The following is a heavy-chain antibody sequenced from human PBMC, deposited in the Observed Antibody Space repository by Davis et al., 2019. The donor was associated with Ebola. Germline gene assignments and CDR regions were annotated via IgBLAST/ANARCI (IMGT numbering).Heavy chain of an antibody. V-gene: IGHV3-30*04. CDR2: ISYDGSNK. Sequence: GESLKISCTDSVITFSSYAMTWVRQAPGKGLEWVAVISYDGSNKYYADSVKGRFTISRDNSKNTLYLQMNSLRAEDTAVYYCASRTHYDFWSGYSPSGMDVWGQGTTVTVSS. CDR3: ASRTHYDFWSGYSPSGMDV. J-gene: IGHJ6*02. CDR1: VITFSSYA. D-gene: IGHD3-3*01.